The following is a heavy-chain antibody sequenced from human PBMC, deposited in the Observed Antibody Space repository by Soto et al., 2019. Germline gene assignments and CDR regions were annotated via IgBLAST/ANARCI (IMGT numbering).Heavy chain of an antibody. CDR3: ARYRTTDTPGNNWVYP. J-gene: IGHJ5*02. CDR2: MHPSRGTT. V-gene: IGHV1-8*01. CDR1: GYTFSSYD. Sequence: QVQLVQSGAEVKKPGASVKVSCNASGYTFSSYDIHWVRQATGQGLEWMGWMHPSRGTTSYAQKLQGRVSMIMIPSMRTAYMELSRLRSEDPALYYCARYRTTDTPGNNWVYPWGQRTLVTVSS. D-gene: IGHD1-1*01.